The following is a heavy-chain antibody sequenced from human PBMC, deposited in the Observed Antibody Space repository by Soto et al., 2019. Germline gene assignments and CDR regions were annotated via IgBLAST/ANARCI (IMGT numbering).Heavy chain of an antibody. D-gene: IGHD5-18*01. Sequence: NPSETLSLTCTVSGGSISSGGYYWSWIRQHPGKGLEWIGYIYYSGSTYYNPSLKSRVTISVDTSKNQFSLKLSSVTAADTAVYYCARERDVDTFDYWGQGTLVTVSS. CDR2: IYYSGST. CDR3: ARERDVDTFDY. J-gene: IGHJ4*02. V-gene: IGHV4-31*03. CDR1: GGSISSGGYY.